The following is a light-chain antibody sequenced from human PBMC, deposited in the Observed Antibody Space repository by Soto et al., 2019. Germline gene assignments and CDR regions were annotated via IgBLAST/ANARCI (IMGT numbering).Light chain of an antibody. V-gene: IGKV1-39*01. Sequence: DIPMTQSPSSLSASVGDRVAITCRAGQNIGMSLNWFQQKPGKAPKLLIYGASALQSGVPTRFSGSGSGTDFTLTITSLQPEDFATYYCQHSYNVPRTFGQGTRLDIK. J-gene: IGKJ1*01. CDR2: GAS. CDR3: QHSYNVPRT. CDR1: QNIGMS.